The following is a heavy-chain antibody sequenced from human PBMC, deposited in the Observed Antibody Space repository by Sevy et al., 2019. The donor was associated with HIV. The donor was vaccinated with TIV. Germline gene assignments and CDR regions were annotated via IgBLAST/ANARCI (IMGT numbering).Heavy chain of an antibody. CDR3: ARDPPGIAATGGG. Sequence: GGSLRLSCAASGFTVSNNYMNWVRQAPGKGLEWVSLIYSGGTIHYADSVKGRFTISRDHSKNTLYLQMNSLRAEDTAIYYCARDPPGIAATGGGWGQGTLVTVSS. CDR2: IYSGGTI. CDR1: GFTVSNNY. D-gene: IGHD6-13*01. V-gene: IGHV3-53*01. J-gene: IGHJ4*02.